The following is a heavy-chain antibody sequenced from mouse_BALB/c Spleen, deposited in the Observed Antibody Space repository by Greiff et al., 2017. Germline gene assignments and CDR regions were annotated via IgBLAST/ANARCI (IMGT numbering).Heavy chain of an antibody. Sequence: QVHVKQSGAELVRPGSSVKISCKASGYAFSSYWMNWVKQRPGQGLEWIGQIYPGDGDTNYNGKFKGKATLTADKSSSTAYMQLSSLTSEDSAVYFCARSPGGDYWGQGTTLTVSS. J-gene: IGHJ2*01. CDR3: ARSPGGDY. D-gene: IGHD3-1*01. CDR1: GYAFSSYW. V-gene: IGHV1-80*01. CDR2: IYPGDGDT.